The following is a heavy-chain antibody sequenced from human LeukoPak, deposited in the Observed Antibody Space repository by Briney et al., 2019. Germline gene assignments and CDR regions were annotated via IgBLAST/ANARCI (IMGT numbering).Heavy chain of an antibody. Sequence: GGSLRLSCAASGFTFSSYWMHWVRQAPGKGLEWVAVISYDGSNKYYADSVKGRFTISRDNSKNTLYLQMNSLRAEDTAVYYCARGIAVAEFVWFDPWGQGTLVTVSS. CDR2: ISYDGSNK. D-gene: IGHD6-19*01. J-gene: IGHJ5*02. V-gene: IGHV3-30-3*01. CDR1: GFTFSSYW. CDR3: ARGIAVAEFVWFDP.